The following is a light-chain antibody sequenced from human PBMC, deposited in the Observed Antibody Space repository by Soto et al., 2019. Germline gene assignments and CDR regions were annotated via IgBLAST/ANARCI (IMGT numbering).Light chain of an antibody. CDR2: GAS. Sequence: IVMAQSPATRSVSPGASATLSYSASQSVSTNLAWYQQKPGQVPRVLIYGASTRATEIPARFSGSGSGTEFTLTISSLQSEDCAVYYCQQYDDWPPMYTVGQGTKVDIK. CDR1: QSVSTN. V-gene: IGKV3-15*01. J-gene: IGKJ2*01. CDR3: QQYDDWPPMYT.